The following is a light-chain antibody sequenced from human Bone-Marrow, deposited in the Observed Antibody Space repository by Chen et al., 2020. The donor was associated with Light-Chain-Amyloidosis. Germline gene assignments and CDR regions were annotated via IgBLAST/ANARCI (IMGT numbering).Light chain of an antibody. CDR2: DDS. CDR1: NIGSTS. V-gene: IGLV3-21*02. J-gene: IGLJ3*02. Sequence: SYVLTQPSSVSVAPGQTATIACGGNNIGSTSVHWYQQTPGQAPLLVVYDDSDRPSGIPERLSGYNSGNTATLTSSRVEAGDEADYYRQVWDRSSDRPVFGGGTKLTVL. CDR3: QVWDRSSDRPV.